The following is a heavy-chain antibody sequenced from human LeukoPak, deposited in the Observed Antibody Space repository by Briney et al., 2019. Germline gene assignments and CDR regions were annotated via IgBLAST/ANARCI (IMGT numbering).Heavy chain of an antibody. CDR1: GFTFSSYS. CDR2: ISSSSSYI. CDR3: ARENSSSWPTQIDY. D-gene: IGHD6-13*01. V-gene: IGHV3-21*01. Sequence: PGGSLRLSCAASGFTFSSYSMNWVRQAPGKGLEWVSSISSSSSYIYYADSVKGRFTISRDNAKNSLYLQMNSLRAEDTAVYYCARENSSSWPTQIDYWGQGTLVTVSS. J-gene: IGHJ4*02.